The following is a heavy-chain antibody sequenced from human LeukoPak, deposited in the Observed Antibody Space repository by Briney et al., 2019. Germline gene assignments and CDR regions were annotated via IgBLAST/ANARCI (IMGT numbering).Heavy chain of an antibody. J-gene: IGHJ4*02. D-gene: IGHD6-19*01. CDR1: GFTFSSYG. V-gene: IGHV3-30*18. Sequence: GRSLRLSCAASGFTFSSYGTQWVRQAPGKGLEWVAVISYDGSNTYYADSVKGRFTISRDNSKNTLYLQMNSLRVEDTAVYHCAKDLEPYTSGWYGDYWGQGTLVTVSS. CDR3: AKDLEPYTSGWYGDY. CDR2: ISYDGSNT.